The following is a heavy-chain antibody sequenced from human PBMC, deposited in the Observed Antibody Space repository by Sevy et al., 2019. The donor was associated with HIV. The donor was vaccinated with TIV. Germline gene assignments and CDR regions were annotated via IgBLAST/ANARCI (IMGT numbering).Heavy chain of an antibody. D-gene: IGHD3-10*01. CDR1: GFTFGDYA. V-gene: IGHV3-49*03. CDR2: IRSKTFGATT. CDR3: ARVRGTISPYYFLGMDI. Sequence: GGSLRLSCTASGFTFGDYAMNWLRQAPGKGLEWVGFIRSKTFGATTEYAASVKGRFTISRDDSKSIAYLQMNSLKTEDTAVYFCARVRGTISPYYFLGMDIWGQGTTVTVSS. J-gene: IGHJ6*01.